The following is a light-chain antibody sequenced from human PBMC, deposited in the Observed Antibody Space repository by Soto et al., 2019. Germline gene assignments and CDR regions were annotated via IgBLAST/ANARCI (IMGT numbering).Light chain of an antibody. Sequence: ENVLTQSPGTLSLSPGERATLSCRASQSLTNSFIAWYQQKPGQAPRLLIYGASTRATGIPARFSGSGSGTEFTLTISSLQSEDFAVYYCQQYNNWRTFGQGTKVDI. J-gene: IGKJ1*01. CDR3: QQYNNWRT. CDR1: QSLTNS. CDR2: GAS. V-gene: IGKV3-15*01.